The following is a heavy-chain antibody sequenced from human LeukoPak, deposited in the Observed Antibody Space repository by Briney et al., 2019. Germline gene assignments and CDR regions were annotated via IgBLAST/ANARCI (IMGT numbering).Heavy chain of an antibody. D-gene: IGHD2-8*01. V-gene: IGHV1-2*02. J-gene: IGHJ4*02. CDR3: ARVEYCTKGVCINFDL. CDR2: INPNSGGT. CDR1: GYTFTGPL. Sequence: GPLKDSCKASGYTFTGPLIHGMRQAPGKGLAGMGWINPNSGGTKYAQKFQGRVTVTRDTSTSTAYMELSGLRADDTAVYYCARVEYCTKGVCINFDLWGQGTLVTVSS.